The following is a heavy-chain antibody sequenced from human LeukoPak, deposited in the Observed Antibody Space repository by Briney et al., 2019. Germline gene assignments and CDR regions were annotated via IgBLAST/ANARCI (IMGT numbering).Heavy chain of an antibody. D-gene: IGHD3-10*01. Sequence: SSETLSLTCTVSGGSISSGDYYWSWIRQPPGKGLEWIGYIYYSGSTYYNPSLKSRVTISVDTSKNQFSLKLSSVTAADTAVYYCARDPPRSSPVGMDVWGQGTTVTVSS. CDR3: ARDPPRSSPVGMDV. V-gene: IGHV4-30-4*01. J-gene: IGHJ6*02. CDR1: GGSISSGDYY. CDR2: IYYSGST.